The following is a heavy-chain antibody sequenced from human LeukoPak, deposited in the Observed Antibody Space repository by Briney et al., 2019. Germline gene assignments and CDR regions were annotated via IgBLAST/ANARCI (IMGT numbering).Heavy chain of an antibody. CDR2: IIPIFGTA. Sequence: SVKVSCKASGGTCSSYAISWVRQAPGQGLEWMGGIIPIFGTANHAQKFQGSVTITPDESTSTAYMELRSLRSEDTAVYYCARAAGRGSPVDYWGQGTLVTVSS. J-gene: IGHJ4*02. CDR3: ARAAGRGSPVDY. CDR1: GGTCSSYA. D-gene: IGHD3-10*01. V-gene: IGHV1-69*13.